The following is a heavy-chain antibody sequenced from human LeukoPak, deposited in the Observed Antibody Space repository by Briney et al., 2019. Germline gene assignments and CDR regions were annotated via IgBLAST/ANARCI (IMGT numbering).Heavy chain of an antibody. J-gene: IGHJ4*02. CDR1: GFTFSSYS. Sequence: PGGSLRLSCAASGFTFSSYSMNWVRQAPGKGLEWVSSISSSSSYIYYADSVKGRSTISRDNAKNSLYLQMNSLRAEDTAVYYCARDPTVFEYSSSGPVDYWGQGTLVTVSS. V-gene: IGHV3-21*01. D-gene: IGHD6-6*01. CDR2: ISSSSSYI. CDR3: ARDPTVFEYSSSGPVDY.